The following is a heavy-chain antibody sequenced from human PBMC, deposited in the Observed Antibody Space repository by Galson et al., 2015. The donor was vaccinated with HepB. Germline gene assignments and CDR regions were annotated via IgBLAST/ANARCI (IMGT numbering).Heavy chain of an antibody. D-gene: IGHD3-10*01. CDR2: ISAYNGNT. CDR1: GYTFTSYG. Sequence: SVKVSCKASGYTFTSYGISWVRQAPGQGLEWMGWISAYNGNTNYAQKLQGRVTMTTDTSTSTAYMELRSLRSDDTAVYYCAARHYYYGSGSYGWFDPWGQGTLVTVSS. V-gene: IGHV1-18*01. J-gene: IGHJ5*02. CDR3: AARHYYYGSGSYGWFDP.